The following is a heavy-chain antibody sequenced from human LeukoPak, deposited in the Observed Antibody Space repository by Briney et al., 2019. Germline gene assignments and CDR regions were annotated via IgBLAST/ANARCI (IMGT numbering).Heavy chain of an antibody. CDR3: AALLGSRYCSSTSCYASYGMDV. V-gene: IGHV1-8*01. CDR1: GYTFTSYD. CDR2: MNPNSGNT. D-gene: IGHD2-2*01. Sequence: ASVKVSCKASGYTFTSYDINWVRQATGQGLEWMGWMNPNSGNTGYAQKFQGRVTMTRNTSISTAYMELSSLGSEDTAVYYCAALLGSRYCSSTSCYASYGMDVWGQGTTVTVSS. J-gene: IGHJ6*02.